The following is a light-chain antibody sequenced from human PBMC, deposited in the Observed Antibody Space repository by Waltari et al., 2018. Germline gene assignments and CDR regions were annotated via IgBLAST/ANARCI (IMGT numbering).Light chain of an antibody. Sequence: DIQMTQSPSSLSVSVGGRVTITCRATQSISDYLNWYQQKPGKAPNLLIYEASHLKTGVPSMFSGSGSGTHFTLTISSLQPEDFATYFCQQSHTAPWTFGQGTKV. J-gene: IGKJ1*01. V-gene: IGKV1-39*01. CDR3: QQSHTAPWT. CDR2: EAS. CDR1: QSISDY.